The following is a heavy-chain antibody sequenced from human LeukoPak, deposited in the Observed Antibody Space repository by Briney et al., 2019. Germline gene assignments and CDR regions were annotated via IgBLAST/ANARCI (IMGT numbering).Heavy chain of an antibody. J-gene: IGHJ4*02. CDR2: NNPNSGGT. D-gene: IGHD1-20*01. Sequence: ASVKVSCKASGYTFIGYYLHWVRQAPGQGLEWMGWNNPNSGGTNSAQKFQGRVTMTRDTSITTAYMELSSLRSDDTAVYYCARGSYNWKYRSMDYWGQGTLVTVSS. CDR3: ARGSYNWKYRSMDY. V-gene: IGHV1-2*02. CDR1: GYTFIGYY.